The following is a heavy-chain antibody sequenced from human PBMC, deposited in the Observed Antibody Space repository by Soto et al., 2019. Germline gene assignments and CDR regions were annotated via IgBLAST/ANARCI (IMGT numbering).Heavy chain of an antibody. Sequence: GGSLRLSCAACGFSFSYYSINWVRQAPWKGLEWVSSISGSSSYIYYGDSVKGRFTTSRDNARNSLFLQMNSLRAEDTAVYYCARAINGHYDDAFDIWGQGTVVAV. CDR3: ARAINGHYDDAFDI. D-gene: IGHD4-17*01. CDR2: ISGSSSYI. CDR1: GFSFSYYS. V-gene: IGHV3-21*01. J-gene: IGHJ3*02.